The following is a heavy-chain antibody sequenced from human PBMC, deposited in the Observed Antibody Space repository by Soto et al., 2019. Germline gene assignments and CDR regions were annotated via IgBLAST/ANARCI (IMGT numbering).Heavy chain of an antibody. CDR2: IIPGNSNT. J-gene: IGHJ4*02. Sequence: EFLTICCTGSGYPFTDYGMGWVRQMRGKGLEWMGIIIPGNSNTRYSPSFQGQVTISVDKSISTAYLQWSSLKASDTAMYFCARQYVGVPTIPFLSYDYWGQGTLVTVYS. V-gene: IGHV5-51*01. CDR3: ARQYVGVPTIPFLSYDY. D-gene: IGHD2-21*01. CDR1: GYPFTDYG.